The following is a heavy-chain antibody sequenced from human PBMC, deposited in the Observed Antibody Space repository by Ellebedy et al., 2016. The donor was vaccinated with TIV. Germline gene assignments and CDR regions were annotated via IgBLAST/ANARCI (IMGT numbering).Heavy chain of an antibody. Sequence: GGSLRLSCVASGFTFSSYTMKWVRKAPGKGLEWVSSITSTSTYTYYTDSVKGRFTISRDNANNSLYLQLNSLRADDTAVYYCASLPPLYWGQGTLVTVSS. CDR2: ITSTSTYT. V-gene: IGHV3-21*01. J-gene: IGHJ4*02. CDR1: GFTFSSYT. CDR3: ASLPPLY.